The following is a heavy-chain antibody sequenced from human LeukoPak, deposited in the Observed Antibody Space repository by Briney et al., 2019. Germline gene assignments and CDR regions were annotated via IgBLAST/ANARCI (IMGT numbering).Heavy chain of an antibody. CDR3: AREVFTYYYDSSGYSPDAFDI. V-gene: IGHV4-30-2*01. D-gene: IGHD3-22*01. Sequence: SETLSLTCTVSGGSINSDGYYWSWIRQPPGKGLEWIGYIYHSGSTYYNPSLKSRVTISVDTSKNQFSLKLSSVTAADTAVYYCAREVFTYYYDSSGYSPDAFDIWGQGTMVTVSS. CDR2: IYHSGST. CDR1: GGSINSDGYY. J-gene: IGHJ3*02.